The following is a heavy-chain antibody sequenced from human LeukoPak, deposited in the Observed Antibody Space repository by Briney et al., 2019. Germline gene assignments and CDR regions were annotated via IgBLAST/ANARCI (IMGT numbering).Heavy chain of an antibody. CDR3: ARSPTMVRGVIDY. CDR2: IYSGGST. D-gene: IGHD3-10*01. V-gene: IGHV3-53*01. J-gene: IGHJ4*02. Sequence: GGSLRLSCAASGFTFSSYSMNWVRQAPGKGLEWVSVIYSGGSTYYADSVKGRFTISRDNSKNTLYLQMNSLRAEDTAVYYCARSPTMVRGVIDYWGQGTLVTVSS. CDR1: GFTFSSYS.